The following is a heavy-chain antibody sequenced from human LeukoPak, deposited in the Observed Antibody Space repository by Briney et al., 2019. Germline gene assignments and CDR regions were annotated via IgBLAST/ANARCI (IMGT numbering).Heavy chain of an antibody. J-gene: IGHJ4*02. CDR1: GASITTYY. Sequence: SETLSLTCTVSGASITTYYWTWIRQPPGKGLEWIGYIYHSGSTNYNPSLKSRVTISLDTSRNQFSLRLSSVTAADTAVYFCAREYSTSSEVDYFDYWGQGSLVTASS. D-gene: IGHD6-6*01. V-gene: IGHV4-59*01. CDR3: AREYSTSSEVDYFDY. CDR2: IYHSGST.